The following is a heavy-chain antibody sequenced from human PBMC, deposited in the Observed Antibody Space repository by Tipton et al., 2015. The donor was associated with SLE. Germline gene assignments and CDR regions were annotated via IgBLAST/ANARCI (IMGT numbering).Heavy chain of an antibody. D-gene: IGHD5-12*01. V-gene: IGHV4-59*11. J-gene: IGHJ4*02. CDR2: IYYSGST. Sequence: TLSLTCAVSGGSISSHYWSWIRQPPGKGLEWIGYIYYSGSTNYNPSLKSRVTISVDTSKNQFSLKLSSVTAADTAVYYCARAGIVATSRFDYWGQGTLVTVSS. CDR1: GGSISSHY. CDR3: ARAGIVATSRFDY.